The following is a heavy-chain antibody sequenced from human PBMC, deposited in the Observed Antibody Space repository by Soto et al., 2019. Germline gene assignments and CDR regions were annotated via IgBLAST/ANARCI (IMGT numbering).Heavy chain of an antibody. CDR1: RFTFTSYA. Sequence: EVELLESGGGLVQPGGSLRLSCVASRFTFTSYAMSWVRQAPGKGLEWVAAISASGGATIHADSVKGRLTISRDNSKNTLYLQMNSLRAEDTAFYYGAKDVEGGSLFRGAFDYWGQGTQVTVSS. J-gene: IGHJ4*02. D-gene: IGHD1-26*01. CDR3: AKDVEGGSLFRGAFDY. CDR2: ISASGGAT. V-gene: IGHV3-23*01.